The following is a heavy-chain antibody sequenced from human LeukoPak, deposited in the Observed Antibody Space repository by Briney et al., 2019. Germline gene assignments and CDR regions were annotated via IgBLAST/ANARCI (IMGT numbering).Heavy chain of an antibody. CDR1: GFTFSSYG. Sequence: GGSLRLSCAASGFTFSSYGMHWVRQAPGKGLEWVAVIWYDGSNKYYADSVEGRFTISRDNSKNTLYLQMNSLRAEDTAVYYCARDSLGYYYDSSGYYDYWGQGTLVTVSS. J-gene: IGHJ4*02. V-gene: IGHV3-33*01. D-gene: IGHD3-22*01. CDR2: IWYDGSNK. CDR3: ARDSLGYYYDSSGYYDY.